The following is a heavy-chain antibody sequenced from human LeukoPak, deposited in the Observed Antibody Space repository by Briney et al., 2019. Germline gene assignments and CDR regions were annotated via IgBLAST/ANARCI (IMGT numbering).Heavy chain of an antibody. D-gene: IGHD1-1*01. Sequence: GGSLRLSCAASGFSFGSYAMGWTRQAPGQGLEWVSAISGSGSHANYTESVKGRFTISRDNSKNTLYLQMHSLIAADTAVYYCGSGPVGTTVPWGQGTLVTVSS. CDR3: GSGPVGTTVP. CDR1: GFSFGSYA. CDR2: ISGSGSHA. V-gene: IGHV3-23*01. J-gene: IGHJ5*02.